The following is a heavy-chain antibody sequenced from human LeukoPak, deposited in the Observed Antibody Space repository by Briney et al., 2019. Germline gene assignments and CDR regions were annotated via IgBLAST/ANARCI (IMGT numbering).Heavy chain of an antibody. Sequence: GGSLRLSCAASGFTFGNYWMTWVRQAPGKGLEWVANIKPDGSEKYYVDSVKGRFTISRDNTQNSSYLQMNSLRAEDTAVYYCAGGRGALDWGQGTLVTVSS. V-gene: IGHV3-7*04. CDR1: GFTFGNYW. J-gene: IGHJ4*02. CDR3: AGGRGALD. CDR2: IKPDGSEK.